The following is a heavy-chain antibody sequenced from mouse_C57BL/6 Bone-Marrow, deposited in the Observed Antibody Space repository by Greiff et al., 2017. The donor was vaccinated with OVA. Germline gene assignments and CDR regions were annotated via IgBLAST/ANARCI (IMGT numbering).Heavy chain of an antibody. V-gene: IGHV5-6*01. J-gene: IGHJ4*01. Sequence: DVHLVESGGDLVKPGGSLKLSCAASGFTFSSYGMSWVRQTPDKRLEWVATISSGGSYTYYPDSVKGRFTISRDNAKNTLYLQMSSLKSEDTAMYYCARPVVANAMDYWGQGTSVTVSS. CDR2: ISSGGSYT. CDR1: GFTFSSYG. D-gene: IGHD1-1*01. CDR3: ARPVVANAMDY.